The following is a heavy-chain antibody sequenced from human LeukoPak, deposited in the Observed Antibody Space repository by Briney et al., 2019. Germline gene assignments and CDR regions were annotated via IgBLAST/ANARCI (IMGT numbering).Heavy chain of an antibody. CDR1: GGSISSYY. CDR2: IYYSGST. CDR3: ARQSSSSPHMDV. D-gene: IGHD6-6*01. J-gene: IGHJ6*03. V-gene: IGHV4-59*08. Sequence: SETPSLTCTVSGGSISSYYWSWIRQPPGKGLEWIGYIYYSGSTNYNPSLKSRVTISVDTSKNQFSLKLSSVTAADTAVYYCARQSSSSPHMDVWGKGTTVTVSS.